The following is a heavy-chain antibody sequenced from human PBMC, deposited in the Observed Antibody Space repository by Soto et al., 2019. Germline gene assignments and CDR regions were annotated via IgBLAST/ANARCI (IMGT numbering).Heavy chain of an antibody. Sequence: ASVKVSCKVSGYTLTELSMHWVRQAPGKGLEWMGGFDPEDGETIYAQKFQGRVTMTEDTSTDTAYMELSSLRSEDTAVYYCATETHLGAVAEGPHPLDYWGQGTLVTVSS. V-gene: IGHV1-24*01. CDR3: ATETHLGAVAEGPHPLDY. D-gene: IGHD6-19*01. CDR1: GYTLTELS. CDR2: FDPEDGET. J-gene: IGHJ4*02.